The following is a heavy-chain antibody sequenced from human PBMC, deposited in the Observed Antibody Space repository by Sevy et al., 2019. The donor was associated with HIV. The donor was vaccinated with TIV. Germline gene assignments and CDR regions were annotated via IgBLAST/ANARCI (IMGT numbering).Heavy chain of an antibody. CDR3: ARHGGIVDQAFDY. CDR2: ISYSGTT. V-gene: IGHV4-39*01. J-gene: IGHJ4*02. Sequence: SETPSLTCTVFGGSIGSSSYDWGWIRQPPGKGLEWIGTISYSGTTYYNPSLQSRVTISVDTSKNLFSLKLSSVTAADTAVYYCARHGGIVDQAFDYWGQGTLVTVSS. D-gene: IGHD2-21*01. CDR1: GGSIGSSSYD.